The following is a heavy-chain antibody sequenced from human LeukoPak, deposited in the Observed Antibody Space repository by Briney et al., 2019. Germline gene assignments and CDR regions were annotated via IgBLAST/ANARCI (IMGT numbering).Heavy chain of an antibody. CDR2: IYTSGRT. CDR3: ARGQAYGDSPSPFDY. Sequence: SETLSLTCTVSSGYIGGYYCSWIRQPAGKGLEWIGRIYTSGRTNYNPSLKSRVAMSVDTSNNQFSLKLSSVTAADTAVFYCARGQAYGDSPSPFDYWGQGNLVTVSS. V-gene: IGHV4-4*07. CDR1: SGYIGGYY. J-gene: IGHJ4*02. D-gene: IGHD4-17*01.